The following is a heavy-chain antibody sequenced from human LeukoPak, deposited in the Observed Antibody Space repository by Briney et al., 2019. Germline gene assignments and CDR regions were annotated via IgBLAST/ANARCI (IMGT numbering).Heavy chain of an antibody. CDR1: GFTFSGYS. D-gene: IGHD2-2*02. J-gene: IGHJ6*03. V-gene: IGHV3-21*01. Sequence: GGSLRLSCAASGFTFSGYSMNWVRQAPGKGLEWVSSISSSSSYIYYADSVKGRFTISRDNAKNSLYLQMNSLRAEDTAVYYCARGRGYCSSASCYTGHYYYYYMDVWGKGTTVTVSS. CDR2: ISSSSSYI. CDR3: ARGRGYCSSASCYTGHYYYYYMDV.